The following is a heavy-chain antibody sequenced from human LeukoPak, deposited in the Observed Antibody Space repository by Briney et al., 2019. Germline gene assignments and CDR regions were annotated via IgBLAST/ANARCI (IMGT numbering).Heavy chain of an antibody. Sequence: PGGSLRLSCAASRYTFSSYAMSWVRQAPGKGLEGVSAISGSGGSTYYADSVKGRFTISRDNSKNTLYLQMNSLRAEDTAVYYCAKEVPAAIVVDYWGQGTLVTVSS. D-gene: IGHD2-2*02. J-gene: IGHJ4*02. CDR1: RYTFSSYA. CDR3: AKEVPAAIVVDY. V-gene: IGHV3-23*01. CDR2: ISGSGGST.